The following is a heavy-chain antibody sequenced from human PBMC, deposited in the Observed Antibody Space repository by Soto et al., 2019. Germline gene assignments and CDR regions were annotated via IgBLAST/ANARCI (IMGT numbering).Heavy chain of an antibody. J-gene: IGHJ4*02. CDR2: VTVTGETT. CDR1: GFNFNNFA. V-gene: IGHV3-23*01. CDR3: AKERLARGFDY. Sequence: GGSLRLSCAASGFNFNNFAFNWVRQAPGRGLEWVSTVTVTGETTYYADSVRGRFTISRDNSKNTVFLQMNSLRAEDTAVYYCAKERLARGFDYWGQGTLVTVSS.